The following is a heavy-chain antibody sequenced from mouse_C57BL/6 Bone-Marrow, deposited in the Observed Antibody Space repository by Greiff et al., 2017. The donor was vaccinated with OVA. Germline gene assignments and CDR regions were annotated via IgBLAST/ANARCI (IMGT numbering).Heavy chain of an antibody. D-gene: IGHD4-1*01. J-gene: IGHJ3*01. CDR3: ARSLNWVWFAY. CDR1: GYTFTSYW. V-gene: IGHV1-53*01. CDR2: INPSNGGT. Sequence: QVHVKQPGTELVKPGASVKLSCKASGYTFTSYWMHWVKQRPGQGLEWIGNINPSNGGTNYNEKFKSKATLTVDKSSSTAYMQLSSLTSEDSAVYYCARSLNWVWFAYWGQGTLVTVSA.